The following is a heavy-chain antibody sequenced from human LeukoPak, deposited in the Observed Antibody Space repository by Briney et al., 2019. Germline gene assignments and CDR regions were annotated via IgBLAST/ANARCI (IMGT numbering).Heavy chain of an antibody. V-gene: IGHV3-30*04. CDR2: ISSDVNKK. CDR3: AKDSVVRNTGSYYFAS. Sequence: GGSLRLSCAASGVTFSTIAMHWVRQAPGKGLEWVAVISSDVNKKYYADSVKGRFTISRDNSRNTLYLQMNSLRAEDTAIYYCAKDSVVRNTGSYYFASWGQGTLVTVSP. D-gene: IGHD1-26*01. CDR1: GVTFSTIA. J-gene: IGHJ4*02.